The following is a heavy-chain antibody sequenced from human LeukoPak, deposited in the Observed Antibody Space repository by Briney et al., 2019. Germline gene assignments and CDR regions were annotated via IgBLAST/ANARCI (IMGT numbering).Heavy chain of an antibody. V-gene: IGHV4-39*01. D-gene: IGHD6-6*01. Sequence: PSETLSLTCTVSGGSISSSSYYWGWIRQPPGKWLEWIGSIYYSGSTYYNPSLKSRVSISVDTSKNQFSLKLSSVTAADTAVYYCARHSVAARLRSWFDPWGQGTLVTVSS. J-gene: IGHJ5*02. CDR3: ARHSVAARLRSWFDP. CDR1: GGSISSSSYY. CDR2: IYYSGST.